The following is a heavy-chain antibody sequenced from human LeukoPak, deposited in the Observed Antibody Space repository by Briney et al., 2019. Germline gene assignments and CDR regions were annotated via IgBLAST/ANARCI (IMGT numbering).Heavy chain of an antibody. V-gene: IGHV3-53*01. CDR3: ARDSPTTTNSYHYLVTYA. CDR1: GFTVSIYY. CDR2: FYSGGST. Sequence: GGSLRLSCAPWGFTVSIYYVRWLRQAPGKGREWVSVFYSGGSTYYADSGKGRFTISRDHSKNTLYLQMDRLRAGDPGVYFRARDSPTTTNSYHYLVTYASGKGNTVTASS. D-gene: IGHD4-17*01. J-gene: IGHJ6*04.